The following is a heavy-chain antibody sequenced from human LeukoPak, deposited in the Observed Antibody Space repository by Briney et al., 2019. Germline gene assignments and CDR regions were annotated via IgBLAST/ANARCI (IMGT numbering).Heavy chain of an antibody. J-gene: IGHJ6*03. V-gene: IGHV3-30*02. D-gene: IGHD3-10*01. CDR3: AKLGKTENHYGSGRFSYYYYMDV. Sequence: GGSLTLSRAASGFTFSNYGMHWVRQAPGKGLAWVAFIRSDGSKYHPESVKGRFTLSSDHSKNTLYLQLNSLRAEDTAVYYCAKLGKTENHYGSGRFSYYYYMDVWGKGTTVTISS. CDR2: IRSDGSK. CDR1: GFTFSNYG.